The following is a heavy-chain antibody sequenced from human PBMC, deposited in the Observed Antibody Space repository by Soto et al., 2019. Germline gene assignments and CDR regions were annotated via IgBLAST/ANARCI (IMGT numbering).Heavy chain of an antibody. CDR3: ARGGGAPRITMVRGVISY. J-gene: IGHJ4*02. CDR1: GFTFSSYS. Sequence: SLRLSCAASGFTFSSYSMNWVRQAPGKGLEWVSYISSSSSTIYYADSVKGRFTISRDNAKNSLCLQMNSLRDEDTAVYYCARGGGAPRITMVRGVISYWGQGTLVTVSS. D-gene: IGHD3-10*01. V-gene: IGHV3-48*02. CDR2: ISSSSSTI.